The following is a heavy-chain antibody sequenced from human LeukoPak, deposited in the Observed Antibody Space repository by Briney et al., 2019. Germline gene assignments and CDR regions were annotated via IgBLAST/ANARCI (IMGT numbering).Heavy chain of an antibody. D-gene: IGHD4/OR15-4a*01. CDR3: ARDFNGANSFDS. Sequence: SETLSLTCTVSGGSISSHYWNWIRQPPGKGLEWIAYIYYSGSTNYNPSLKSRVTISVDTSKNQFSLKLGSVTAADTAVYYCARDFNGANSFDSWGQGTLVTVSS. J-gene: IGHJ4*02. CDR1: GGSISSHY. CDR2: IYYSGST. V-gene: IGHV4-59*11.